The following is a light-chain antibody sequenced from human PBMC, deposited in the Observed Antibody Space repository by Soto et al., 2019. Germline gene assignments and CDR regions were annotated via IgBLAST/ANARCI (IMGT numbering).Light chain of an antibody. J-gene: IGKJ1*01. CDR1: QSISSN. CDR3: QQYNNWPPA. CDR2: GAS. V-gene: IGKV3-15*01. Sequence: VLTHSPATLSVSPGESATLSCRASQSISSNLAWYQQTPGQAPRLLFYGASTRATGIPARFSGSGSGAEFTLTISSLQSEDFAVYYCQQYNNWPPAFGQGTKVDIK.